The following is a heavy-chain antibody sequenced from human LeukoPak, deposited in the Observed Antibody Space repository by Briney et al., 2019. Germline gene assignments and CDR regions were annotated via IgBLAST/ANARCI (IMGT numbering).Heavy chain of an antibody. D-gene: IGHD6-19*01. V-gene: IGHV4-39*01. Sequence: PSETLSLTCTVSGGSISSSSYYWGWIRQPPGKGLEWIGTIYDSGSTFYNPSLKSRVSISVDTSKNQLSLKLSSVTAADTAVYYCARHGAAMAGTGPLFDYRGQGTLVTVYS. J-gene: IGHJ4*02. CDR3: ARHGAAMAGTGPLFDY. CDR2: IYDSGST. CDR1: GGSISSSSYY.